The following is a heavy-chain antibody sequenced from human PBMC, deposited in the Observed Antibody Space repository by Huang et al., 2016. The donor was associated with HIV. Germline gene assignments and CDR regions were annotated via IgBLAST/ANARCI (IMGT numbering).Heavy chain of an antibody. J-gene: IGHJ6*03. CDR2: ISGSGTT. CDR1: GFSFVDYA. V-gene: IGHV3-23*01. Sequence: EVQLLESGGGLVQAGGSQRLSCAASGFSFVDYAMTWVRQDPGKWVEWVSAISGSGTTYYRDSVKGRFTISRDNSKNTLFLQTNSLRVEDTAVYYCAKIISNWPLYYMDVWGKGTTVTVSS. CDR3: AKIISNWPLYYMDV. D-gene: IGHD6-13*01.